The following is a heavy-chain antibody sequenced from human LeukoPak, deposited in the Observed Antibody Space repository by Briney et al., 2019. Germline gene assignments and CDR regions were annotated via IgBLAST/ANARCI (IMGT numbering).Heavy chain of an antibody. J-gene: IGHJ5*02. CDR1: GFTFSGSA. CDR3: TRLNQGYCSSTSCPRVPYNWFDP. V-gene: IGHV3-73*01. CDR2: IRSKANSYAT. Sequence: GGSLRLSCAASGFTFSGSAMHWVRQASGKGLEWVGRIRSKANSYATAYAESVKGRFTISRDDSKNTAYLQMNSLKTEDTAVYYCTRLNQGYCSSTSCPRVPYNWFDPWGQGTLVTVSS. D-gene: IGHD2-2*01.